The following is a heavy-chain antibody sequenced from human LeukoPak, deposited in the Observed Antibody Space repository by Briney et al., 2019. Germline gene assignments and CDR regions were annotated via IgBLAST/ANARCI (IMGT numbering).Heavy chain of an antibody. CDR3: ARRVAAYDAFDI. D-gene: IGHD2-15*01. CDR2: INHSGST. CDR1: GGSFSGYY. J-gene: IGHJ3*02. Sequence: SETLSLTCAVYGGSFSGYYWSWIRQPPGKGLEWIGEINHSGSTNYNPSLKSRVTISVDTSKNQFSLKLSSVTAADTAVYYCARRVAAYDAFDIWGQGTMVTVSS. V-gene: IGHV4-34*01.